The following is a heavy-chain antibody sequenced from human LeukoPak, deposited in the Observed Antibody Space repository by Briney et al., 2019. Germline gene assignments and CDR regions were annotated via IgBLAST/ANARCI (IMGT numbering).Heavy chain of an antibody. CDR1: GFTFSSYG. Sequence: GGSLRLSCAASGFTFSSYGMHWVRQAPGKGLEWVAVIWYDGSNKYYADSVKGRFTISRNNSKNTLYLQMNSLRAEDTAVYYCARDQRGYSYGNFDYWGQGTLVTVSS. CDR2: IWYDGSNK. D-gene: IGHD5-18*01. J-gene: IGHJ4*02. V-gene: IGHV3-33*01. CDR3: ARDQRGYSYGNFDY.